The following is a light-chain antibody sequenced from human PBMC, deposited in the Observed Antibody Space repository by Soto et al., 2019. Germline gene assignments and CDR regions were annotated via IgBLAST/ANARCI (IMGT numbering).Light chain of an antibody. CDR3: QQYDNLPLT. CDR2: DAS. V-gene: IGKV1-33*01. J-gene: IGKJ4*01. Sequence: DIQMTQSPSTLSASFGDRVTITCRASQSISSWLAWYQQKPGKAPKLLIYDASNLETGVPSRFSGSGSGTDFIFTISSLQPEDIATYYCQQYDNLPLTFGGGTKVDIK. CDR1: QSISSW.